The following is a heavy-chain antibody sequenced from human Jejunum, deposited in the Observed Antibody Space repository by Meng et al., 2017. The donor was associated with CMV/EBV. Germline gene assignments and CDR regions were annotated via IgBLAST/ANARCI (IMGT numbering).Heavy chain of an antibody. V-gene: IGHV1-2*02. D-gene: IGHD3/OR15-3a*01. CDR2: LNPDRGDT. J-gene: IGHJ4*02. Sequence: QVSGYTFTGYYLHWVCQSPGQGLEWMGWLNPDRGDTTYAQQFQCRVTTTRDTSISTAYLVLSRLRSDATAVYYCSSSSSGFDFWTEFWGQGTLVTVSS. CDR3: SSSSSGFDFWTEF. CDR1: GYTFTGYY.